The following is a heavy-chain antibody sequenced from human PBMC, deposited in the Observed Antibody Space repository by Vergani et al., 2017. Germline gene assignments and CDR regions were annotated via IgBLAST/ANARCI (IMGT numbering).Heavy chain of an antibody. J-gene: IGHJ6*02. Sequence: VHLVESGGGVVQPGRSLRLSCVVSGFTSSYYGRHWVRQAPGKGLEWVSSISSSSSYIYYADSVKGRFTISRDNAKNSLYLQMNSLRAEDTAVYYCARARPSNFDYYDSSGYYYVAYYGMDVWGQGTTVTVSS. V-gene: IGHV3-21*01. CDR2: ISSSSSYI. CDR1: GFTSSYYG. CDR3: ARARPSNFDYYDSSGYYYVAYYGMDV. D-gene: IGHD3-22*01.